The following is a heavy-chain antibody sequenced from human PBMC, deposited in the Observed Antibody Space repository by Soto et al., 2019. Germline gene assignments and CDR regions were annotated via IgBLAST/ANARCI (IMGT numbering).Heavy chain of an antibody. CDR2: ISSSSSYI. CDR3: AREHSRSWYHCSGMDV. V-gene: IGHV3-21*01. J-gene: IGHJ6*02. Sequence: EVQLVESGGGLVKPGGSLRLSCAASGFTFSSYSMNWVRQAPGKGLEWVSSISSSSSYIYYADSVKGRFTISRDNAKNSLYLQMTSLRAEDTAVYYCAREHSRSWYHCSGMDVWGQGTTVTVSS. CDR1: GFTFSSYS. D-gene: IGHD6-13*01.